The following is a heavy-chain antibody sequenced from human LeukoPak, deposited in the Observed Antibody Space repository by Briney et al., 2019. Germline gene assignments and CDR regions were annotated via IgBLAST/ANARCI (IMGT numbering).Heavy chain of an antibody. CDR1: GFTFSDYP. CDR3: ASLYCSSTSCRDAFDI. V-gene: IGHV1-3*04. D-gene: IGHD2-2*01. J-gene: IGHJ3*02. CDR2: INTGNGDT. Sequence: ASVKVSCKASGFTFSDYPMHWVRQAPGQRLEWMGWINTGNGDTKYSQQFQGRVTITRDSSTSTAYMELSSLRSEDTAVYYCASLYCSSTSCRDAFDIWGQGTMVTVSS.